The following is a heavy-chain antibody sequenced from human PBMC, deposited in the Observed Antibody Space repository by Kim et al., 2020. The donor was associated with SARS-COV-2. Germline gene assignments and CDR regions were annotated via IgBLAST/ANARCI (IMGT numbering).Heavy chain of an antibody. J-gene: IGHJ4*02. Sequence: GGSLRLSCAASGFTFSSYGMHWVRQAPGKGLEWVAVISYDGSNKYYADSVKGRFTISRDNSKNTLYLQMNSLRAEDTAVYYCARYLPDYGGNSVFDYWGQGTLVTVSS. CDR1: GFTFSSYG. CDR2: ISYDGSNK. V-gene: IGHV3-33*05. D-gene: IGHD4-17*01. CDR3: ARYLPDYGGNSVFDY.